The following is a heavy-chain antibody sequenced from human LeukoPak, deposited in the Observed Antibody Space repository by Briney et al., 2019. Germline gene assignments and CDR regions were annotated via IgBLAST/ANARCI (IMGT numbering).Heavy chain of an antibody. CDR3: ATKDEMEWLSPPFDY. Sequence: PGGSLRLSCAASGFTFSSYAMHWVRQAPGKGLEWVAVISYDGSNKYYADSVKGRFTISRDNSKNTLYLQMNSLRAEDTAVYYCATKDEMEWLSPPFDYWGQGTLVTVSS. J-gene: IGHJ4*02. CDR2: ISYDGSNK. D-gene: IGHD3-3*01. CDR1: GFTFSSYA. V-gene: IGHV3-30*04.